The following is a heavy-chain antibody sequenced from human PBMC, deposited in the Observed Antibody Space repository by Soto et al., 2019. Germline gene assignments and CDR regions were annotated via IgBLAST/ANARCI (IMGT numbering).Heavy chain of an antibody. CDR2: IIHTGVA. CDR3: ASSGPLYSAVTARDY. V-gene: IGHV4-4*02. Sequence: PSETLSLTCAVSGTSLSTDYWWGWVRQAPGKGLEWIGYIIHTGVANYNPSLKSRVTMSLDNSNNSFSMKLASVTAADTAVYFCASSGPLYSAVTARDYWGPGLLVTV. D-gene: IGHD1-26*01. CDR1: GTSLSTDYW. J-gene: IGHJ4*02.